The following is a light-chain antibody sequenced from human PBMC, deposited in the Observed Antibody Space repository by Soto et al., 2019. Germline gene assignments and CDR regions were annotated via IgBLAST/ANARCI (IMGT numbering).Light chain of an antibody. V-gene: IGKV1-5*03. Sequence: DIQMTQSPSTLSASLGDRVTITCRASQSISSWLAWYQQKPGKAPKLLIHKASSLESGVPSRFSGSGSGTEFTLTISSLQPDDSATYYCQQYYRLVTFGPGTKVEIK. CDR2: KAS. CDR3: QQYYRLVT. CDR1: QSISSW. J-gene: IGKJ3*01.